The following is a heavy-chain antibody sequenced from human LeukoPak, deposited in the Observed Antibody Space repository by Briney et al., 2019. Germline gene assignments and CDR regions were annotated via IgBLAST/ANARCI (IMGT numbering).Heavy chain of an antibody. V-gene: IGHV4-59*01. Sequence: SQTLSLTCTVSGGSIRNYYWTWIRQPPGKGLEWIGFTHYSGSTYYNPSLKSRVTMSVDTARNQVSLRVSSVTAADTAVYYCATALRLNSYAFDIWGQGTMVIVSS. J-gene: IGHJ3*02. CDR1: GGSIRNYY. D-gene: IGHD6-25*01. CDR3: ATALRLNSYAFDI. CDR2: THYSGST.